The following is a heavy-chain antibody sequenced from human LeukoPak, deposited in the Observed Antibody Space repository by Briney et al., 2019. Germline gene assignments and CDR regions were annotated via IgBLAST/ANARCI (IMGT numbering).Heavy chain of an antibody. V-gene: IGHV3-21*01. CDR3: AKQTPILRYFDWLREEETDAFDI. CDR2: VSTSSSYI. CDR1: GFTFSSYS. J-gene: IGHJ3*02. Sequence: GGSLRLSCAASGFTFSSYSMNWVRQAPGKGLEWVSSVSTSSSYIYYADSVKGRFTISRYNAKNSLYLQMNSLRAEDTAVYYCAKQTPILRYFDWLREEETDAFDIWGQGTMVTVSS. D-gene: IGHD3-9*01.